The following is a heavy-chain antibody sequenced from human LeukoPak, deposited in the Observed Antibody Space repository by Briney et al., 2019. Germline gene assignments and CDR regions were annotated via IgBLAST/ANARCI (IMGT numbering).Heavy chain of an antibody. CDR2: INPNSGGT. CDR1: GYTFSGYY. J-gene: IGHJ6*03. CDR3: ARVPIARLEPNTRNYYYYYYMDA. D-gene: IGHD1-1*01. V-gene: IGHV1-2*02. Sequence: ASVKVSCKASGYTFSGYYMHWVRQAPGQGLEWMGWINPNSGGTNYAQKFQGRVTMTRDTSISTAYMELSRLRSDDTAVYYCARVPIARLEPNTRNYYYYYYMDAWGKGTSVTVSS.